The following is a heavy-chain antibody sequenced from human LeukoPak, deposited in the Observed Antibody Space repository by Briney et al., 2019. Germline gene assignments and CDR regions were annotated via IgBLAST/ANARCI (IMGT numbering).Heavy chain of an antibody. CDR3: AKEWDGSGTRLGWFDP. CDR1: GFTFGSYA. CDR2: ISGSGGVT. J-gene: IGHJ5*02. D-gene: IGHD3-10*01. V-gene: IGHV3-23*01. Sequence: LLGGSLRLSCVGSGFTFGSYAMSWVRQAPGKGLEWVPLISGSGGVTYYAESVKGRFTISRDNSKNMLYLQMNSLRAEDTATYYCAKEWDGSGTRLGWFDPWGQGTLVTVSS.